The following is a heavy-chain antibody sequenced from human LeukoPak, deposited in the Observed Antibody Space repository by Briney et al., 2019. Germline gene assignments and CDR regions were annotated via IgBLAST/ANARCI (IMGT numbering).Heavy chain of an antibody. CDR1: GFTFSDYY. CDR3: ASIAVAGSVGYYYYGMDV. CDR2: ISSSSSYT. D-gene: IGHD6-19*01. V-gene: IGHV3-11*06. Sequence: GGSLRLSCAASGFTFSDYYMSWIRQAPGKGPEWVSYISSSSSYTNYADSVKGRFTISRDNAKNSLYLQMNSLRAEDTAVYYCASIAVAGSVGYYYYGMDVWGKGTTVTVSS. J-gene: IGHJ6*04.